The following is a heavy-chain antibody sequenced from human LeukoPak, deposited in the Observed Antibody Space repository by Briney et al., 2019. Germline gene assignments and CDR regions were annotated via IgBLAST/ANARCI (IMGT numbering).Heavy chain of an antibody. CDR2: ISGSGGST. CDR3: ARAQYYDFWSGSQGYSFDY. Sequence: PGGSLRLSCAASGFTFSSYAMSWVRQAPGKGLEWVSAISGSGGSTYYADSVKGRFTISRDNAKNSLYLQMNTLRAEDTAVYYCARAQYYDFWSGSQGYSFDYWGQGTLVTVSS. CDR1: GFTFSSYA. D-gene: IGHD3-3*01. J-gene: IGHJ4*02. V-gene: IGHV3-23*01.